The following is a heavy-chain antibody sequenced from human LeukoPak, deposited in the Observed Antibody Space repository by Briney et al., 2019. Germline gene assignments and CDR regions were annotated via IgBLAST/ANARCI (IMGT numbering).Heavy chain of an antibody. D-gene: IGHD3-10*01. CDR3: ARDSHFTMVRGPPIGGNYYYYMDV. Sequence: ASVKVSCKASGYTFTGYYTHWVRQAPGQGLEWMGWINPNSGGTNYAQKFQGRVTMTRDTSISTAYMELSRLRSDDTAVYYCARDSHFTMVRGPPIGGNYYYYMDVWGKGTTVTISS. V-gene: IGHV1-2*02. CDR2: INPNSGGT. CDR1: GYTFTGYY. J-gene: IGHJ6*03.